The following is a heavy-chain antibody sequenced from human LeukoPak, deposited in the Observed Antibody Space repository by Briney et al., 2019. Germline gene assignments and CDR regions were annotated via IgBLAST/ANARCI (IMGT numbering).Heavy chain of an antibody. V-gene: IGHV3-30*18. Sequence: GLSLRLSCAASGFTFSRNGMHWVRQAPGKGLEGVAVISYDGGNKYYADFVKGRFTISRDNSKNTLYLQMNSLRAEDTAIYYCAKPGSGWYVDYWGQGTLVTVSS. D-gene: IGHD6-19*01. J-gene: IGHJ4*02. CDR3: AKPGSGWYVDY. CDR1: GFTFSRNG. CDR2: ISYDGGNK.